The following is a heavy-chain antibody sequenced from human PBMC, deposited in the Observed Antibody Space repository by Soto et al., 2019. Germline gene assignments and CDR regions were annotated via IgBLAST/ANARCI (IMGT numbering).Heavy chain of an antibody. D-gene: IGHD2-15*01. CDR2: IYYSGST. Sequence: SETLSLTCAVSGGSISSSNWWSWVRQPPGKGLEWIGEIYYSGSTNYNPSLKSRVTISVDTSKNQFSLKLSSVTAADTAVYYCAIQAFCYCSGGSCYGYYYYYMDVWGKGTTVTVSS. CDR3: AIQAFCYCSGGSCYGYYYYYMDV. CDR1: GGSISSSNW. V-gene: IGHV4-4*02. J-gene: IGHJ6*03.